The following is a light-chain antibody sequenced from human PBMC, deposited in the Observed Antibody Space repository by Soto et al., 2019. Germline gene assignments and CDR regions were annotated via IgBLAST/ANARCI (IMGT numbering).Light chain of an antibody. J-gene: IGKJ4*01. Sequence: ERVLTQLVSTASESPGEGVTLSCRASQTISNDLAWYQQKPGQAPRLLIYGASTRATGVPARFSGGGSGTEFTLTISSLQSEDFAFYYCQQNNKWPPVTFGGGTKVDIK. CDR1: QTISND. V-gene: IGKV3-15*01. CDR2: GAS. CDR3: QQNNKWPPVT.